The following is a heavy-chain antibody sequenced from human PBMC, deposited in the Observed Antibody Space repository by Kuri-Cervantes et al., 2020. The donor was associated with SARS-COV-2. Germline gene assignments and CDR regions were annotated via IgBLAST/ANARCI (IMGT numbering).Heavy chain of an antibody. J-gene: IGHJ3*02. V-gene: IGHV4-4*07. Sequence: SETLSLTCTVPGGSISSYYWSWIRQPAGKGLEWMGRIYTSRSTNYNPSLKSRVTMSVDTSKNQFSLKLSSVTAADTAVYYCARMERLRLGGNDAFDIWGQGTMVTVSS. D-gene: IGHD3-16*01. CDR2: IYTSRST. CDR3: ARMERLRLGGNDAFDI. CDR1: GGSISSYY.